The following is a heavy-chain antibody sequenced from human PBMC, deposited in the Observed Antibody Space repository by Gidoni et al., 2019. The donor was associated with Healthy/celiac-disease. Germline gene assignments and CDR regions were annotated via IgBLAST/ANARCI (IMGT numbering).Heavy chain of an antibody. CDR2: IYYSGST. J-gene: IGHJ2*01. V-gene: IGHV4-31*03. D-gene: IGHD7-27*01. Sequence: QVQLQESGPGLVKPSQTLSLTCPVPGGSIRSGGYYWSWIRQHPGKGLEWIGYIYYSGSTYYNPSLKSRVTISVDTSKNQFSLKLSSVTAADTAVYYCARVLPANWGSDYFDLWGRGTLVTVSS. CDR1: GGSIRSGGYY. CDR3: ARVLPANWGSDYFDL.